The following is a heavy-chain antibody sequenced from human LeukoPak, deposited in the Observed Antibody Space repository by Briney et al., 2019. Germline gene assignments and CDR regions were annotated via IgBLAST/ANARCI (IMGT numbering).Heavy chain of an antibody. CDR3: ARGGNSGNYAFRY. CDR1: GFSFSEHY. V-gene: IGHV3-72*01. CDR2: TKNKANNYTT. D-gene: IGHD1-26*01. J-gene: IGHJ4*02. Sequence: PGGSLRLSCAASGFSFSEHYMDWGRQAPGKGLEWVGRTKNKANNYTTDYAASVKDRFTISRDDSTNSLYLHMHSLKTEDTAVYYCARGGNSGNYAFRYWGQGTLVTVSS.